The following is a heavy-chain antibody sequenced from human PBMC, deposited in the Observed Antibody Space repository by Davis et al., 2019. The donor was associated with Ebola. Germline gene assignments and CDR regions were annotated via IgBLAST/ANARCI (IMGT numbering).Heavy chain of an antibody. J-gene: IGHJ4*02. V-gene: IGHV3-9*01. CDR3: ARVSGSYLPIAY. Sequence: SLKISCAASGFTFDDYAMHWVRQAPGKGLEWVSGISWNSGSIGYADSVKGRFTISRDNAKNSLYLQMNSLRAEDTAVYYCARVSGSYLPIAYWGQGTLVTVSS. D-gene: IGHD1-26*01. CDR1: GFTFDDYA. CDR2: ISWNSGSI.